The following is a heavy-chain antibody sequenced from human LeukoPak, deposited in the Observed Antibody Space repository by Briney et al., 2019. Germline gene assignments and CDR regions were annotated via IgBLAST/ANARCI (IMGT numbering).Heavy chain of an antibody. Sequence: SETLSLTCTVSGGSISSYYWSWIRQSAGKGLEWIGRIYTSGSTNYNPSLKSRVTMSVDTSKNQFSLKLSSVTAADTAVYYCAAVEMATITIDYWGQGTLVTVSS. D-gene: IGHD5-24*01. CDR1: GGSISSYY. V-gene: IGHV4-4*07. CDR2: IYTSGST. CDR3: AAVEMATITIDY. J-gene: IGHJ4*02.